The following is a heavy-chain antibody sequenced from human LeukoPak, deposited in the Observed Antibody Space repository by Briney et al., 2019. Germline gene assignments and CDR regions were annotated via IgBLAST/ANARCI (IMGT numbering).Heavy chain of an antibody. CDR3: ATEKGVVPAAMYVQH. CDR2: FDPEDGET. V-gene: IGHV1-24*01. Sequence: ASVTVSCMVCGYTLTELSMHWVRQAPGKGLEWMGGFDPEDGETIYAQKFQGRVTMTEDTSTDTAYMELSSLRSEDTAVYYCATEKGVVPAAMYVQHWGQGTLVTVSS. D-gene: IGHD2-2*01. J-gene: IGHJ1*01. CDR1: GYTLTELS.